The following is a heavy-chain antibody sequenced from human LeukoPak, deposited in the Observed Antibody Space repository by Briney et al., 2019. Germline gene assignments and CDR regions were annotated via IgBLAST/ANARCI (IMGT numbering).Heavy chain of an antibody. V-gene: IGHV3-30-3*01. CDR1: KFTFSSYA. D-gene: IGHD1-7*01. Sequence: GGSLRLSCAASKFTFSSYAMHWVRQAPGKGLEWVAVISYDGSNKYYADSVKGRFTISRDNSKNTLYLQMNSLRAEDTAVYYCARSHWNYPEVYYYYMDVWGKGTTVTVSS. CDR3: ARSHWNYPEVYYYYMDV. CDR2: ISYDGSNK. J-gene: IGHJ6*03.